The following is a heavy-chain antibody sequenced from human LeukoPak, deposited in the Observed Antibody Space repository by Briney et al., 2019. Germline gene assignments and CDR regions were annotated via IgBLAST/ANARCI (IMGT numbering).Heavy chain of an antibody. CDR1: GFNFSTYS. Sequence: GGSLRLSCAASGFNFSTYSMNWVRQAPGKGLEWISYISSSSSTIYYADSVKGRFTISRDNAKNSLYLQMNSLRAEDTAVYYCARDPPRFYYDSSAFSRDYYYYMDVWGKGTTVTVSS. CDR3: ARDPPRFYYDSSAFSRDYYYYMDV. D-gene: IGHD3-22*01. CDR2: ISSSSSTI. V-gene: IGHV3-48*01. J-gene: IGHJ6*03.